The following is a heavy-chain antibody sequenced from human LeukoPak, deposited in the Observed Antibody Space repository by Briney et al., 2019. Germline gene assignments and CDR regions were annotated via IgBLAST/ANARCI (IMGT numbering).Heavy chain of an antibody. CDR1: GFTFSNSA. D-gene: IGHD3-10*01. CDR3: TTNTAPDYYGSGSYYNVI. J-gene: IGHJ4*02. Sequence: PGGSLRLSCAASGFTFSNSAMNWVRQAPGKGLEWVSSIRANGISTYYADSVKGRFTISRDNSKSTLYLQMNSLKTEDTAVYYCTTNTAPDYYGSGSYYNVIWGQGTLVTVSS. CDR2: IRANGIST. V-gene: IGHV3-23*01.